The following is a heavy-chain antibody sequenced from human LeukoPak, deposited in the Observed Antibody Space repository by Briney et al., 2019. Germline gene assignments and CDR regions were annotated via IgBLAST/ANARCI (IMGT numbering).Heavy chain of an antibody. CDR2: ISGSGGST. CDR3: AKSYDSSGYYLDYYYYGMDV. Sequence: GGSLRLSCAASGFTFSSYARSWVRQAPGKGLEWVSAISGSGGSTYYADSVKGRFTISRDNSKNTLYLQMNSLRAEDTAVYYCAKSYDSSGYYLDYYYYGMDVWGQGTTVTVSS. J-gene: IGHJ6*02. D-gene: IGHD3-22*01. V-gene: IGHV3-23*01. CDR1: GFTFSSYA.